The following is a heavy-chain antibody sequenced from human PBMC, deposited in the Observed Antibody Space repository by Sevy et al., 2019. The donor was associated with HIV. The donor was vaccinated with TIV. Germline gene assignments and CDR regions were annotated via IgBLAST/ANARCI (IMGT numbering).Heavy chain of an antibody. CDR2: ISHDGINE. CDR1: GFSFSYYG. V-gene: IGHV3-30*18. D-gene: IGHD1-26*01. J-gene: IGHJ6*02. CDR3: ANAYSGSDSHSYLNALDV. Sequence: GGSLRLSCIGSGFSFSYYGIHWVRQSPGKGLDWVALISHDGINEYYDNSVKGRFTISRDNSKNTVYMEMNSVRNEEAAIYCCANAYSGSDSHSYLNALDVWGQGTTVTVSS.